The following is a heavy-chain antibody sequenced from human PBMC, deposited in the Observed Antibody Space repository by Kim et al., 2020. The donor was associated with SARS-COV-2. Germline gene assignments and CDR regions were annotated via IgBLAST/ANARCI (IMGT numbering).Heavy chain of an antibody. CDR2: IWYDGSNK. J-gene: IGHJ6*01. Sequence: GGSLRLSCAASGFTFSSYGMHWVRQAPGKGLEWVAVIWYDGSNKYYADSVKGRFTISRDNSKNTLYLQMNSLRAEDTAVYYCAKDTYYYGSGSFYYGIDVWGHGTTVTVSS. V-gene: IGHV3-33*06. CDR1: GFTFSSYG. D-gene: IGHD3-10*01. CDR3: AKDTYYYGSGSFYYGIDV.